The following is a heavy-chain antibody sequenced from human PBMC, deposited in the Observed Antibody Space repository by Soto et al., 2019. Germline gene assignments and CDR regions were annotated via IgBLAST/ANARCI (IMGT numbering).Heavy chain of an antibody. V-gene: IGHV1-3*01. CDR3: ARVRGDYCSSTRYYYYGMDV. J-gene: IGHJ6*02. D-gene: IGHD2-2*01. Sequence: GASVKVSCKASGYTFTSYAMHWVRQAPGQRLEWMGWINAGNGNTKYSQKFQGRVTITRDTSASTAYMELSSLRSEDTAVYYCARVRGDYCSSTRYYYYGMDVWGQGTTVTVSS. CDR2: INAGNGNT. CDR1: GYTFTSYA.